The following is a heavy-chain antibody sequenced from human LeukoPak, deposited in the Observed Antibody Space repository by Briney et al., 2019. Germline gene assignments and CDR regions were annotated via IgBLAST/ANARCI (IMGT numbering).Heavy chain of an antibody. CDR1: GGSISSYH. D-gene: IGHD6-19*01. J-gene: IGHJ4*02. V-gene: IGHV4-59*08. CDR2: IYHSGGT. Sequence: SETLSLTCTVSGGSISSYHWSWIRQPPGKGLEWIGSIYHSGGTYYNPSLKSRVTISVDTSKNQFSLKLSSVAAADTAVYYCARVISSGWYYFDYWGQGTLVTVSS. CDR3: ARVISSGWYYFDY.